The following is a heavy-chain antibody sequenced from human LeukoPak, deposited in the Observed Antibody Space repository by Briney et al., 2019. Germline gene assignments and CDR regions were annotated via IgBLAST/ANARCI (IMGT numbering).Heavy chain of an antibody. CDR2: IYHSGST. J-gene: IGHJ6*04. Sequence: SETLSLTCTVSGYSISSGYYWGWIRQPPGKGLEWIGSIYHSGSTYYNPSLKSRVTISVDKSKNQFSLKLSSVTAADTAVYYCARARVVVPAALFLRGGDCNLDVWGKGTTVTVSS. CDR3: ARARVVVPAALFLRGGDCNLDV. V-gene: IGHV4-38-2*02. D-gene: IGHD2-2*01. CDR1: GYSISSGYY.